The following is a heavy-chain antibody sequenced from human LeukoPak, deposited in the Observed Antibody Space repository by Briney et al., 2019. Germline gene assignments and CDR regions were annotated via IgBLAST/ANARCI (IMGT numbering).Heavy chain of an antibody. CDR3: ARGTSVFYNYYFDY. D-gene: IGHD1-1*01. CDR2: IYYSGST. Sequence: PSETLSLTCTVSGGSISSGGYYWSWIRQHPGKGLEWIGYIYYSGSTYYNPSLKSRVTISVDTSKNQFSLKLSSVTAADTAVYYCARGTSVFYNYYFDYWGQGTLVTVSS. V-gene: IGHV4-31*03. J-gene: IGHJ4*02. CDR1: GGSISSGGYY.